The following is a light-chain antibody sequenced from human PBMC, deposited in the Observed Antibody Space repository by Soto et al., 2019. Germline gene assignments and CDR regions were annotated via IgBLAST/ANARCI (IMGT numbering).Light chain of an antibody. Sequence: EMVMAQSPATLSVSPGERATLSCRASQSVSDNLAWFQQKPGQPPRLVVYGASSRATGIPARFSGSGSGTEFTLTIRSLQSEDFAVYYCQQYHNWPRTFGQGTKVEIK. CDR2: GAS. J-gene: IGKJ1*01. CDR1: QSVSDN. CDR3: QQYHNWPRT. V-gene: IGKV3-15*01.